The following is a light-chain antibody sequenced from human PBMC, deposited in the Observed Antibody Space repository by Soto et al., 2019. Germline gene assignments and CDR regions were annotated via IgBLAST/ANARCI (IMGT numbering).Light chain of an antibody. Sequence: AIQMTQSPSSLSASVGDRGTITCRASQGIRNDLGWYQQKPGKAPKLLIYAALRLQSGVPSRFSGSGSGTDFTLTISSLQPEDFATYYCLQDYNYPWTFGQGTKVEIK. J-gene: IGKJ1*01. CDR1: QGIRND. CDR2: AAL. V-gene: IGKV1-6*01. CDR3: LQDYNYPWT.